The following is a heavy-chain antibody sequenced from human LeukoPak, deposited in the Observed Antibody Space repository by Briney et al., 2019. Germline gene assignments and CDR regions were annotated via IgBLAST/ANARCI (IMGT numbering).Heavy chain of an antibody. CDR3: ARDGNDSSWYDDY. J-gene: IGHJ4*02. V-gene: IGHV1-2*02. CDR1: GYTFTGYY. CDR2: INPNSGGT. D-gene: IGHD6-13*01. Sequence: ASVKVSCKASGYTFTGYYMPWVRQAPGQGLEWMGWINPNSGGTNYAQKFQGRVTMTRDTSISTAYMELSRLRSDDTAVYYCARDGNDSSWYDDYWGQGTLVTVSS.